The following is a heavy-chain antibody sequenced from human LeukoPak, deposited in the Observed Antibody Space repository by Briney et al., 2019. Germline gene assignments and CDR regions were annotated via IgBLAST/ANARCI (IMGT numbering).Heavy chain of an antibody. Sequence: ASEKVSRKASGYTFTSYAMHWGRQAPGHRREWMGWINAGNGNTKYSQKFQGRVTITRDTSASTAYMELSSLRSEDTALYYCARSRYFAWSFGYWGQGTLATVPS. D-gene: IGHD3-9*01. V-gene: IGHV1-3*01. CDR2: INAGNGNT. CDR3: ARSRYFAWSFGY. CDR1: GYTFTSYA. J-gene: IGHJ4*02.